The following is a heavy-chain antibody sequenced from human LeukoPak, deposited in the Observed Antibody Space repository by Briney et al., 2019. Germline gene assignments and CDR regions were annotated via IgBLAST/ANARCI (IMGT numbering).Heavy chain of an antibody. J-gene: IGHJ6*03. D-gene: IGHD2-2*01. CDR3: ARAKQGDCSSTSCYFGYYYYYMDV. CDR1: GGSFSGYY. V-gene: IGHV4-34*01. CDR2: INHSGST. Sequence: SETLSLTCAVYGGSFSGYYWSWIRQPPGKGLDWIGEINHSGSTNYNPSLKSRVTISVDTAKNQFSLKLSSVTAADTAVYYCARAKQGDCSSTSCYFGYYYYYMDVWGKGTTVTVSS.